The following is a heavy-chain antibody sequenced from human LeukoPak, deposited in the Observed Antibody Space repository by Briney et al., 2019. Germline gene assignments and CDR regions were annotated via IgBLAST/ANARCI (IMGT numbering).Heavy chain of an antibody. CDR1: GYTLTELS. D-gene: IGHD5-12*01. V-gene: IGHV1-24*01. Sequence: GASVKVSCKVSGYTLTELSMHWVRQAPGKGLEWMGGFDPEDGETIYAQKFQDRVTMTEDTSTDTAYMELSSLRSEDTAVYYCATSGPEIVATMPDYWGQGTLVTVSS. J-gene: IGHJ4*02. CDR2: FDPEDGET. CDR3: ATSGPEIVATMPDY.